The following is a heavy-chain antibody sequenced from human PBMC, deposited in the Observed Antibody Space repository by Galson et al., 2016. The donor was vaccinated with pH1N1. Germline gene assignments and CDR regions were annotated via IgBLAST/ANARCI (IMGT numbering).Heavy chain of an antibody. J-gene: IGHJ4*02. CDR3: TRGFCVSPNCYKFDQ. CDR1: GFTFTSYW. D-gene: IGHD2-21*01. V-gene: IGHV3-7*04. Sequence: SLRLSCAASGFTFTSYWMSWVRQTPWKGLEWVASIKQDGGEEYYVDSVEGRFTISRDNVKKSLYLQMNSLRVEDTAVYYCTRGFCVSPNCYKFDQWGQGTQVTVSS. CDR2: IKQDGGEE.